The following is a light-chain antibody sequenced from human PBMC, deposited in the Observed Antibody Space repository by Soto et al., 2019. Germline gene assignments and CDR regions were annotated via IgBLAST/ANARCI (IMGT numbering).Light chain of an antibody. V-gene: IGKV3-20*01. CDR2: GAS. Sequence: EIVLTQSPGTLSLSPGERATLSCRASQSVSSSYLAWYQQKPGQAPRLLIYGASSRATGIPDRFSGSGSGTDFTLTLSRLAPEDFAVYYCQQYGSSPRGTFGQGRKVDI. J-gene: IGKJ1*01. CDR1: QSVSSSY. CDR3: QQYGSSPRGT.